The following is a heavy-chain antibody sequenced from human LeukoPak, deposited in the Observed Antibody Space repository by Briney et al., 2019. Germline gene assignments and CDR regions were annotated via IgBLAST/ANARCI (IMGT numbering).Heavy chain of an antibody. J-gene: IGHJ6*02. D-gene: IGHD2-15*01. Sequence: ASVKDSCKASGYTFTSYYMHWVRQAPGQGLEWMGIINPSGGSTSYAQKLQGRVTMTRDTSTSTVYMELSSLRSEDTAVYYCARELHCSGGSCYYNYYYGMDVWGQGTTVTVSS. CDR2: INPSGGST. CDR3: ARELHCSGGSCYYNYYYGMDV. CDR1: GYTFTSYY. V-gene: IGHV1-46*01.